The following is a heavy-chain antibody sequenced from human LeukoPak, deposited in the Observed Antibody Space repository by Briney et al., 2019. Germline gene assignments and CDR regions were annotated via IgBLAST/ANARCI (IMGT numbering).Heavy chain of an antibody. CDR1: GFTFSIYW. D-gene: IGHD3-10*01. CDR2: IKQDGSEK. V-gene: IGHV3-7*01. J-gene: IGHJ4*02. CDR3: ARGLSGGY. Sequence: GGSLRLSCAASGFTFSIYWMSGVRQAPGKGLEWVANIKQDGSEKYYVDSVKGRFTISRDNAKNSLYLQMNSLRAEDTAVYYCARGLSGGYWGQGTLVTVSS.